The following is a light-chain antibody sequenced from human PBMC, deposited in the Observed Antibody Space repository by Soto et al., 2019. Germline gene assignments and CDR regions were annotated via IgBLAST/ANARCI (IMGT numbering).Light chain of an antibody. J-gene: IGKJ2*01. CDR2: DAS. V-gene: IGKV3-11*01. CDR1: QSVSSY. CDR3: QQHSNWYT. Sequence: EIVLTQSPATLFLSRGERATLSCRASQSVSSYLAWYQQKPGQAPRLLSYDASNRATGIPTRFSGSGSGTDFTLTISSLEPEDFAVYYCQQHSNWYTFGQGTKLEIK.